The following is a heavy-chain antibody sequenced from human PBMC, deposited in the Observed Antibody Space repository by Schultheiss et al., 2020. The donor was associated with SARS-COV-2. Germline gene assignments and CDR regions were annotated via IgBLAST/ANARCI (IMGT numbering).Heavy chain of an antibody. J-gene: IGHJ4*02. CDR1: GFTFDDYA. V-gene: IGHV3-9*01. CDR2: ISWNSGSI. CDR3: ARALPAVSETYYFDS. D-gene: IGHD6-19*01. Sequence: GGSLRLSCAASGFTFDDYAMHWVRQAPGKGLEWVSGISWNSGSIGYADSVKGQFTITRDNRHNTVYLHMNNLRAGDTALYFCARALPAVSETYYFDSWGQGTLVTVSS.